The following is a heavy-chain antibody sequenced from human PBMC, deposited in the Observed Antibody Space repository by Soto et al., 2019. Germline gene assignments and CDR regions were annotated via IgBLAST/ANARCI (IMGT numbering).Heavy chain of an antibody. CDR3: ARDLGIAAAGTSPIPSNWFDP. CDR1: GYTFTGYY. D-gene: IGHD6-13*01. CDR2: INPNSGGT. V-gene: IGHV1-2*04. J-gene: IGHJ5*02. Sequence: ASVKVSCKASGYTFTGYYMHWVRQAPGQGLEWMGWINPNSGGTNYAQKFQGWVTMTRDTSISTAYMELSRLRSDDTAVYYCARDLGIAAAGTSPIPSNWFDPWGQGTLVTVSS.